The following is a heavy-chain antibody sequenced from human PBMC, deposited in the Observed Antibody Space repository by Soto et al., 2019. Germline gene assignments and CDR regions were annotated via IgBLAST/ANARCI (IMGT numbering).Heavy chain of an antibody. CDR1: GGSISSYY. V-gene: IGHV4-59*01. Sequence: PSETLSLTCPVSGGSISSYYWSWIRQPPGKGLEWIGYIYYSGSTNYNPSLKSRVTISVDTSKNQFSLKLSSVTAADTAVYYCARIVPAATIYFDYWGQGTLVTVSS. CDR2: IYYSGST. J-gene: IGHJ4*02. D-gene: IGHD2-2*01. CDR3: ARIVPAATIYFDY.